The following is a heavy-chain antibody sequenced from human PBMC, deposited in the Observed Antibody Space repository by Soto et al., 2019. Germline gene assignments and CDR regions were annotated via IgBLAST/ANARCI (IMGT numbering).Heavy chain of an antibody. Sequence: GSLRLSCAASGFTFNTYAMTWVRQAPGEGLQWVSAISSSGDNTFYADFVKGRFTISRDSSKSTLYLQMNRLTAEDTAVYYCARNTIPHPHYWGPGTLVTVSS. V-gene: IGHV3-23*01. D-gene: IGHD1-1*01. CDR1: GFTFNTYA. J-gene: IGHJ4*02. CDR3: ARNTIPHPHY. CDR2: ISSSGDNT.